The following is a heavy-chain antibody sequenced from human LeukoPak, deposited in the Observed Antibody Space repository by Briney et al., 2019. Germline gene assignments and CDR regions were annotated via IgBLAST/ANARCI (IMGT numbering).Heavy chain of an antibody. V-gene: IGHV4-39*07. J-gene: IGHJ4*02. CDR3: ARLGGYCSSTSCYFDY. Sequence: PSQTLSLTCTVSGGSISSGSYYWGWIRQPPGKGLEWIGSIYHSGSTYYNPSLKSRVTISVDTSKNQFSLKLSSVTAADTAVYYCARLGGYCSSTSCYFDYWGQGTLVTVSS. D-gene: IGHD2-2*01. CDR2: IYHSGST. CDR1: GGSISSGSYY.